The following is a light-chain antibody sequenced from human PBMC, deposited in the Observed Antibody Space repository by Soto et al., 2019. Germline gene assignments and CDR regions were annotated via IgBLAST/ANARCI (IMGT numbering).Light chain of an antibody. CDR2: DVS. J-gene: IGLJ1*01. CDR3: SSSTRSSTPYV. Sequence: QSALTQPASVSGSPGKSITISCTGTSSDVGGYNYVSWYQQHPGKAPKLMIYDVSNRPSGVSNRFSGSKSGNTASLTISGLQAEDEADYYCSSSTRSSTPYVFRTGTKLTVL. V-gene: IGLV2-14*01. CDR1: SSDVGGYNY.